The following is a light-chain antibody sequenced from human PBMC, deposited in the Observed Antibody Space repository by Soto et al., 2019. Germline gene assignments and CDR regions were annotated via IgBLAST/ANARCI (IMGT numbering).Light chain of an antibody. CDR2: KAS. CDR3: QEYNTYSWT. Sequence: IQMTQSPFPLSASVGDRVTITCPASQSISSWLAWYQQKPGKAPKLLIYKASSLASGVPSRFSGSGSGTEFTLTISSLQPDDFATYYCQEYNTYSWTFGQGTKVDIK. CDR1: QSISSW. V-gene: IGKV1-5*03. J-gene: IGKJ1*01.